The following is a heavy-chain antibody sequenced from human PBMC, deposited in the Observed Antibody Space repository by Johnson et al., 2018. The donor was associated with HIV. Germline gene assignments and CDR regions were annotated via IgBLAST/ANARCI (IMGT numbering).Heavy chain of an antibody. D-gene: IGHD2-15*01. V-gene: IGHV3-30*02. CDR3: AISLRYCSGGSCYSGAFDI. CDR2: IRYDGNNK. CDR1: GFTFSSYG. Sequence: QVQLVESGGGVVQPGGSLRLSCAASGFTFSSYGMHWVRQAPGKGLEWVAFIRYDGNNKYYADSVKGRFTISRDNSKNTLYLQMNTLKTEDTAVYYCAISLRYCSGGSCYSGAFDIWGQGTVVTVSS. J-gene: IGHJ3*02.